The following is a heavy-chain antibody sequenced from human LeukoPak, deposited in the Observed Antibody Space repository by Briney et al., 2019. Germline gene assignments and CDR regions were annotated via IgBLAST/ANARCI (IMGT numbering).Heavy chain of an antibody. CDR2: IYTSGST. J-gene: IGHJ3*02. Sequence: SQTLSLTCTVSGGSISSGSYYWSWIRQPAVKGLEWIGRIYTSGSTNYNPSLKSRVTISVDTSKNQFSLKLSSVTAADTAVYYCARRDAFDIWGQGTMVTVSS. CDR3: ARRDAFDI. CDR1: GGSISSGSYY. V-gene: IGHV4-61*02.